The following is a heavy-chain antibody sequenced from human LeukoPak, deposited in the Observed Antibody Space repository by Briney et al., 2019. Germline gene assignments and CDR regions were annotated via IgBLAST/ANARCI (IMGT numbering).Heavy chain of an antibody. CDR2: ISYDGRNK. CDR1: GSTFSSYG. D-gene: IGHD5-18*01. CDR3: AKDRGYSHGFDY. J-gene: IGHJ4*02. V-gene: IGHV3-30*18. Sequence: GRSLRLSCAASGSTFSSYGMHWVRQAPGKGLEWVAAISYDGRNKEYVDSVKGRFTISRDNSKNTLYLQMNSLRAEDTAVYNCAKDRGYSHGFDYWGQGTLVTVSS.